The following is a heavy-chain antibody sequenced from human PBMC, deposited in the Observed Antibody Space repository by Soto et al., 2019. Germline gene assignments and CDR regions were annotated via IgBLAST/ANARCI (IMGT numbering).Heavy chain of an antibody. CDR2: IIPILGIA. V-gene: IGHV1-69*04. Sequence: PVKGSRKASGCTFSSYPISWGRQAPGQGLEWMGRIIPILGIANYAQKFQGRVTITADKSTSTAYMELSSLRSEDTAVYYCARARDYYYYPYMDFWGKGTTVTVSS. CDR3: ARARDYYYYPYMDF. J-gene: IGHJ6*03. CDR1: GCTFSSYP.